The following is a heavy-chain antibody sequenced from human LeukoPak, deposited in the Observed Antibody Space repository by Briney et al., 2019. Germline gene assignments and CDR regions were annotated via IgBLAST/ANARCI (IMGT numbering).Heavy chain of an antibody. CDR2: ISSSGST. CDR3: TRGPYSYDSSGAFDI. CDR1: GDSISSGDYY. V-gene: IGHV4-61*02. J-gene: IGHJ3*02. D-gene: IGHD3-22*01. Sequence: SETLSLTCTVSGDSISSGDYYWSWIRQPAGKGLEWIGRISSSGSTNYNPSLKSRFTISVDTAKNQFSLKLSSGTAADTAVYFCTRGPYSYDSSGAFDIWGQGTMVTVSS.